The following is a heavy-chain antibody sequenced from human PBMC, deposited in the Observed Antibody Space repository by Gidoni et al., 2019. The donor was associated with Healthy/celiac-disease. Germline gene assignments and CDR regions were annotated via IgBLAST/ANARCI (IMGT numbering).Heavy chain of an antibody. CDR1: GFTVSSNY. D-gene: IGHD5-18*01. CDR2: IYSGGST. CDR3: AREIVDTAMVSLWGRWFDP. V-gene: IGHV3-53*01. Sequence: EVQLVASGGGLIQPGGSLRLSCAASGFTVSSNYMSWVRQAPGKGLEWVSVIYSGGSTYDADSVKGRFTISRDNSKNTLYLQMNSLRAEDTAVYYCAREIVDTAMVSLWGRWFDPWGQGTLVTVSS. J-gene: IGHJ5*02.